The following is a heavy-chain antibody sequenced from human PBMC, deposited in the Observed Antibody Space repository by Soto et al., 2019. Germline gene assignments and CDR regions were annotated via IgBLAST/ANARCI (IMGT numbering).Heavy chain of an antibody. J-gene: IGHJ4*02. D-gene: IGHD3-22*01. CDR2: IYYSGST. Sequence: TSETLSLTCTVSGGSISSGDYYWSWIRQPPGKGLEWIGYIYYSGSTYYNPSLKSRVTISVDTSKNQFSLKLSSVTAADTAVYYCARDRRPTSDSSGYQYYFDYWGQGTLVTVSS. V-gene: IGHV4-30-4*01. CDR1: GGSISSGDYY. CDR3: ARDRRPTSDSSGYQYYFDY.